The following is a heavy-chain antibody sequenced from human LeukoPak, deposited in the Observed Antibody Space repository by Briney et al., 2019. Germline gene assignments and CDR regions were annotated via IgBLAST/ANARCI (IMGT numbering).Heavy chain of an antibody. CDR3: AKDAIFGVVIIGYYFDY. J-gene: IGHJ4*02. CDR1: GFTFSSYA. CDR2: ISGSGGST. Sequence: PGGSLRLSCAASGFTFSSYAMSWVRQAPGRGLEWVSAISGSGGSTYYADSVKGRFTISRDNSENTLYLQMNSLRAEDTAVYYCAKDAIFGVVIIGYYFDYWGQGTLVTVSS. V-gene: IGHV3-23*01. D-gene: IGHD3-3*01.